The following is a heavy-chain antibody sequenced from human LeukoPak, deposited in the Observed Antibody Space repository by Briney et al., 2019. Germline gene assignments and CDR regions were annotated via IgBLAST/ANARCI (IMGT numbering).Heavy chain of an antibody. CDR1: GFTFSSYS. Sequence: GGSLRLSCAASGFTFSSYSMNWVRQAPGKGLEWVSSISSSSSYIYYADSVKGRFAISRDDAKNSLYLQMSSLRAEDTAVYYCARARFGPYKYHYYYYYGMDVWGQGTTVTVSS. J-gene: IGHJ6*02. CDR2: ISSSSSYI. V-gene: IGHV3-21*01. CDR3: ARARFGPYKYHYYYYYGMDV. D-gene: IGHD3-10*01.